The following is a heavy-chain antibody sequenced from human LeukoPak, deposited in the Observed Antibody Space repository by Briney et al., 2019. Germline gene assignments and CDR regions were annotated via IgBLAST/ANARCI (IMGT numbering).Heavy chain of an antibody. V-gene: IGHV4-61*02. J-gene: IGHJ5*02. CDR3: ARRQIPRTYYYGSGSYYNWFDP. CDR1: GGSISSGSYY. D-gene: IGHD3-10*01. CDR2: IYTSGST. Sequence: PSETLSLTCTVSGGSISSGSYYWSWIRQPAGKGLEWIGRIYTSGSTNYNPSLKSRVTISVDTSKNQFSLKLSSVTAADTAVYYCARRQIPRTYYYGSGSYYNWFDPWGQGTLVTVSS.